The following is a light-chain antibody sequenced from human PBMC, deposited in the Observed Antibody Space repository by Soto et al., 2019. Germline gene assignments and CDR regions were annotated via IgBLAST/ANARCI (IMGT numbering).Light chain of an antibody. J-gene: IGLJ2*01. V-gene: IGLV2-8*01. Sequence: QSALTQPPSAAGSPGQSVTISCTGTSTDVGGYNYVSWYQQYPGKAPKLMIYEVSKRPSGVPDRFSGSKSGNTASLTVSGLQPDDEADYYCNSYGGNTNVVFGGGTKLTVL. CDR3: NSYGGNTNVV. CDR2: EVS. CDR1: STDVGGYNY.